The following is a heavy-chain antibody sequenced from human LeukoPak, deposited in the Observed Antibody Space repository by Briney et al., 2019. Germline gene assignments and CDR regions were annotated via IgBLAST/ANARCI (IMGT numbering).Heavy chain of an antibody. V-gene: IGHV1-69*13. CDR2: IIPIFGTA. CDR1: GGTFSSYA. Sequence: GASVKVSCKASGGTFSSYAISWVRQAPGQGLEWMGGIIPIFGTANYAQKFQGRVTITADESTSTAYMELSSLRPEDTAVYYCAREQYSGSYDAFDIWGQGTMVTVSS. CDR3: AREQYSGSYDAFDI. D-gene: IGHD1-26*01. J-gene: IGHJ3*02.